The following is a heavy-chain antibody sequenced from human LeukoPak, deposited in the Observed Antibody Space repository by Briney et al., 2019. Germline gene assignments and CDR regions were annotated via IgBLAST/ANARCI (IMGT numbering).Heavy chain of an antibody. CDR2: INAGNGNT. CDR1: GYTFTSYA. CDR3: ARFVDSSGWYRLYYYGMDV. Sequence: ASVKVSCKASGYTFTSYAMHWVRQAPGQRLEWMGWINAGNGNTKYSQKFQGRVTITRDTSTSTAYMELRSLRSDDTAVYYCARFVDSSGWYRLYYYGMDVWGQGATVTVSS. D-gene: IGHD6-19*01. J-gene: IGHJ6*02. V-gene: IGHV1-3*01.